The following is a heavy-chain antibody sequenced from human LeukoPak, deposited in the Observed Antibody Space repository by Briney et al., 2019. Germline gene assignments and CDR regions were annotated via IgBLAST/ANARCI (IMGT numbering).Heavy chain of an antibody. V-gene: IGHV3-7*01. J-gene: IGHJ4*02. CDR3: ARGMGNFDY. D-gene: IGHD1-26*01. CDR2: IKQDGSEK. CDR1: GFTFSTYW. Sequence: GGSLRLSCAASGFTFSTYWMSWVRQAPGKGLEGVANIKQDGSEKYYVDSVKGRFAISRDNAKNSLYLQMNSLRAEDTAVYYCARGMGNFDYWGQGTLVTVSS.